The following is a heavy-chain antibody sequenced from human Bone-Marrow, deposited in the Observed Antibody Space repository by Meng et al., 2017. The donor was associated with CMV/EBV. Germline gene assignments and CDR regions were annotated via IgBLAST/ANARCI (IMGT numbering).Heavy chain of an antibody. D-gene: IGHD4-17*01. Sequence: GSLRLSCAASGFTFSDAWMSWVRQPPGKGLEWIGYIYYSGSTNYNPSLKSRVTISVDTSKNQFSLKLSSVTAADTAVYYCARARRGDYSGFDYWGQGTLVTVSS. CDR2: IYYSGST. V-gene: IGHV4-59*01. CDR1: GFTFSDAW. CDR3: ARARRGDYSGFDY. J-gene: IGHJ4*02.